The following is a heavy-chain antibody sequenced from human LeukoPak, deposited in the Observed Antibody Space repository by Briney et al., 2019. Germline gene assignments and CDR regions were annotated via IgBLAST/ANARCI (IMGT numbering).Heavy chain of an antibody. D-gene: IGHD2-21*02. CDR1: GFTFSNYD. J-gene: IGHJ3*02. CDR3: AKDLVGTGAFDI. Sequence: PGRSLRLSCAASGFTFSNYDMHWVRQAPGKGLEWVSVISGNSGNKYYADFVKGRFTISRDNSKNTLYLQMNSLRAEDTAVYYCAKDLVGTGAFDIWGQGTMVTVSS. CDR2: ISGNSGNK. V-gene: IGHV3-23*01.